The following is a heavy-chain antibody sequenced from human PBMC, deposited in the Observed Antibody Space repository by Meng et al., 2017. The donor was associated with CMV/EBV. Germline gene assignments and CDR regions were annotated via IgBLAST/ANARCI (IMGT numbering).Heavy chain of an antibody. Sequence: GESLKISCAASGFTFDDYAMHWVRQAPGKVLGWVSLISWDGGSTYYADSVKGRFTISRDNSKNSLYLQMNSLRTEDTALYYCAKDVGYCTNGVCYTDYFDYWGQGTLVTVSS. J-gene: IGHJ4*02. CDR1: GFTFDDYA. CDR3: AKDVGYCTNGVCYTDYFDY. D-gene: IGHD2-8*01. CDR2: ISWDGGST. V-gene: IGHV3-43D*03.